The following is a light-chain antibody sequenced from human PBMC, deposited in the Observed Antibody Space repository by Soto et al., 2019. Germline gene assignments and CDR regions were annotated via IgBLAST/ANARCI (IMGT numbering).Light chain of an antibody. CDR1: SSDVGGYNY. J-gene: IGLJ1*01. V-gene: IGLV2-14*01. CDR2: DVS. CDR3: SSYTSSRGFV. Sequence: QSVLTQPASVSGSPGQSITISCTGTSSDVGGYNYVSWYQQHPGKAPKLMIYDVSNRPSGVSNRFSGSKSGNTASLTISGLQAEDEADYYCSSYTSSRGFVFGTGTKLT.